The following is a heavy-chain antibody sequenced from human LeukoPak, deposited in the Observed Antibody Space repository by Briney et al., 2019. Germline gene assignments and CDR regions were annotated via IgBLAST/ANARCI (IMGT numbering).Heavy chain of an antibody. V-gene: IGHV3-21*04. J-gene: IGHJ4*02. CDR1: GGSISSSS. CDR2: ISSSSSYI. CDR3: AKDRAYSFDY. Sequence: ETLSLTCTVSGGSISSSSYYWGWIRQPPGKGLEWVSSISSSSSYIYYADSVKGRFTISRDNAKNSLYLQMNSLRAEDTAVYYCAKDRAYSFDYWGQGTLVTVSS. D-gene: IGHD5-18*01.